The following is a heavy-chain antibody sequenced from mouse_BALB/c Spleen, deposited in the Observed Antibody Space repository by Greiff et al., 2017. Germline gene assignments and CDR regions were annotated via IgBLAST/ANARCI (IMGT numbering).Heavy chain of an antibody. CDR2: IWSGGST. J-gene: IGHJ4*01. CDR3: ASYYRYDGRYAMDY. CDR1: GFSLTSYG. V-gene: IGHV2-2*02. Sequence: QVQLKQSGPGLVQPSQSLSITCTVSGFSLTSYGVHWVRQSPGKGLEWLGVIWSGGSTDYNAAFISRLSISKDNSKSQVFFKMNSLQANDTAIYYCASYYRYDGRYAMDYWGQGTSVTVSS. D-gene: IGHD2-14*01.